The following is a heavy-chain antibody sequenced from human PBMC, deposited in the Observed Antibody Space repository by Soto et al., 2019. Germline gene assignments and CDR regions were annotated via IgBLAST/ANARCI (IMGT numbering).Heavy chain of an antibody. CDR3: AEDLDCSSTSCYTYGMDV. D-gene: IGHD2-2*02. Sequence: PGGSLRLSCAASGFTFSSYAMHWVRQAPGKGLEWVAVISYDGSNKYYADSVKGRFTISRDNSKNTLYLQMNSLRAEDTAVYYCAEDLDCSSTSCYTYGMDVWGQGTTVTVSS. CDR1: GFTFSSYA. CDR2: ISYDGSNK. V-gene: IGHV3-30-3*01. J-gene: IGHJ6*02.